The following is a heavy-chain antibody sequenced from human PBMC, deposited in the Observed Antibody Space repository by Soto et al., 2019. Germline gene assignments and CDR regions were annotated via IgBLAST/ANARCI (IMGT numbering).Heavy chain of an antibody. Sequence: GGSLRLSCAASGFTFSSYGMHWVRQAPGKGLEWVAVIWYDGSNKYYADSVKGRFTISRDNSKNTLYLQMNSLRAEDTAVYYCARGALGLRAIAAAGPDPQFDYWGQGTLVTVSS. D-gene: IGHD6-13*01. J-gene: IGHJ4*02. CDR1: GFTFSSYG. CDR3: ARGALGLRAIAAAGPDPQFDY. V-gene: IGHV3-33*01. CDR2: IWYDGSNK.